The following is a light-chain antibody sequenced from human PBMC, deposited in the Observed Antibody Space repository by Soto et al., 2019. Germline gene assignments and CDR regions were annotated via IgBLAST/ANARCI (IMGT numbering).Light chain of an antibody. Sequence: DVQMTQSPATLSASVGDRVTITCRASKSIIGWVAGYQQKPGRAPKLLIYDASNLESGVPSRFSGSGSGTEFTRTIIRLQPDDVATYVCHEYDSFCLTFGEGTMLAIK. J-gene: IGKJ4*01. CDR2: DAS. V-gene: IGKV1-5*01. CDR3: HEYDSFCLT. CDR1: KSIIGW.